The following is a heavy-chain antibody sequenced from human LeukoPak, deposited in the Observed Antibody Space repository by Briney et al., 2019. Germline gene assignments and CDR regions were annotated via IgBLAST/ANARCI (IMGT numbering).Heavy chain of an antibody. J-gene: IGHJ3*02. Sequence: SETLSLTCTVSGGSISSYYWSWIRQPPGKGLEWIGYIYYSGSTNYNPSLKSRVTISVDTSKSQFSLKLSSVTAADTAVYYCARANYYDSSGYSGDAFDIRGQGTMVTVSS. V-gene: IGHV4-59*01. D-gene: IGHD3-22*01. CDR3: ARANYYDSSGYSGDAFDI. CDR1: GGSISSYY. CDR2: IYYSGST.